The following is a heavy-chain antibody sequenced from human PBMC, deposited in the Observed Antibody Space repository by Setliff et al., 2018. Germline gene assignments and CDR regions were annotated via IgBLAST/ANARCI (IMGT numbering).Heavy chain of an antibody. CDR1: GGSVTTSRYY. V-gene: IGHV4-61*02. CDR2: VYNSGTT. CDR3: AKESLAINTRWFDP. J-gene: IGHJ5*02. D-gene: IGHD3-3*02. Sequence: SETLSLTCSVSGGSVTTSRYYWTWIRQPAGKRLEWIGRVYNSGTTYNAFFASRVTMSIDTSKNQFSLNLNSVTAADTALYYCAKESLAINTRWFDPWGQGILVTVSS.